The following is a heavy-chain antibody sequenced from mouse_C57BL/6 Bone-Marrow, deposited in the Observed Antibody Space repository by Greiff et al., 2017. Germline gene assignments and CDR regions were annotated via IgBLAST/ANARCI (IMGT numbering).Heavy chain of an antibody. CDR3: ARDHATVLERDFDV. D-gene: IGHD1-1*01. CDR2: ISAGGSYT. V-gene: IGHV5-4*01. Sequence: EVLLVESGGGLVKPGGSLKLSCAASGFTFSSYAMSWVSPTPAKRLEWVATISAGGSYTYYPDNVKGRFTISRDNAKNNLYLQMSHLKSEDTAMYYCARDHATVLERDFDVWGTGTTVTVAS. J-gene: IGHJ1*03. CDR1: GFTFSSYA.